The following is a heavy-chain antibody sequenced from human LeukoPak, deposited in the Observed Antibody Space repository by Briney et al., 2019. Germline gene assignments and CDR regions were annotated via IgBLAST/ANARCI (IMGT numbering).Heavy chain of an antibody. CDR2: ISTSGSTI. V-gene: IGHV3-48*03. CDR1: GFPFSTYA. D-gene: IGHD3-10*01. J-gene: IGHJ6*02. Sequence: GGSLRLSCEASGFPFSTYAMSWVRQAPGKGLEWVSYISTSGSTIYYADSVRGRFTISRDNAKNSLYLQMNSLRAEDTAVYYCARDRAPSLYYYGLDVWGQGTTVTVSS. CDR3: ARDRAPSLYYYGLDV.